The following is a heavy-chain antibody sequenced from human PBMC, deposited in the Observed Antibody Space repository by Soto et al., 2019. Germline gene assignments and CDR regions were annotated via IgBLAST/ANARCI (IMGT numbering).Heavy chain of an antibody. V-gene: IGHV5-51*01. Sequence: GESLKISCKASGYTFTNYWIGWVRQMPGKGLELMGNIYPGDSGTKYSPSFQGQVTISADRSINTAYLQWNSLGASDTAMYYCANSGWTGGIDYWGQGTLVTVSS. CDR3: ANSGWTGGIDY. D-gene: IGHD6-19*01. CDR2: IYPGDSGT. CDR1: GYTFTNYW. J-gene: IGHJ4*02.